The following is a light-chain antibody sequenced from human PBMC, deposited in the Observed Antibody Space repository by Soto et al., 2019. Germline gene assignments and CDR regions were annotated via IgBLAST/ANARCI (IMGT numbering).Light chain of an antibody. Sequence: DIVMTQSPLSLPVTPGEPASITCRSSQSLLHSNGYNYLDWYLQKPGQSPQLLIELGSNRAYGVPARLSGSGSGTDVTLKINRVEAEDVGVYYCMQTLQTPRTFGQGTKVEIK. CDR2: LGS. CDR1: QSLLHSNGYNY. V-gene: IGKV2-28*01. J-gene: IGKJ1*01. CDR3: MQTLQTPRT.